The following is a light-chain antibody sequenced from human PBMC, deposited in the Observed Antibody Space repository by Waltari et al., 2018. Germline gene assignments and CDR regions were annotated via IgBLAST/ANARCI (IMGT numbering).Light chain of an antibody. CDR2: DVS. Sequence: QSALTQPASVSGSPGQSITISCTGTSRDVGGYNYVPWYQPHPGKAPKLMIFDVSKLSSGVSNRFSGSKSGSTASLTISGLQAEDEADFYCNSYTSSSTWVFGGGTKLTVL. J-gene: IGLJ3*02. CDR3: NSYTSSSTWV. V-gene: IGLV2-14*01. CDR1: SRDVGGYNY.